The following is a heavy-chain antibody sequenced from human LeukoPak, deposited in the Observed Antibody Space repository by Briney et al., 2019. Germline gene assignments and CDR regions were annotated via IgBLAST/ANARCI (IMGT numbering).Heavy chain of an antibody. V-gene: IGHV4-34*01. CDR1: GGSFSGYY. J-gene: IGHJ4*02. CDR2: INHSGST. Sequence: SETLSLTCAVYGGSFSGYYWSWIRQPPGKGLEWIGEINHSGSTNYNPSLKSRVTISVDTSKKQFFLRLSSVTAADTAVYYCARAPTTVIDYWGQGTLVTVSS. CDR3: ARAPTTVIDY. D-gene: IGHD4-17*01.